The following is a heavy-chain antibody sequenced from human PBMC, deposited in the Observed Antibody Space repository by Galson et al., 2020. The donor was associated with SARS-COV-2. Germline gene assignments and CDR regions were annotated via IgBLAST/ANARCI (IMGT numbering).Heavy chain of an antibody. V-gene: IGHV3-30-3*01. CDR2: ISYDGSNK. J-gene: IGHJ4*02. CDR3: WFGESY. Sequence: LTLTCAASGFTFRSYAMNWVRQAPGKGLEWVAVISYDGSNKYYADSVKGRFTIPRDNSKNTLYLQMNSLRAEDTAGYYSWFGESYWGQGTLVIVSS. CDR1: GFTFRSYA. D-gene: IGHD3-10*01.